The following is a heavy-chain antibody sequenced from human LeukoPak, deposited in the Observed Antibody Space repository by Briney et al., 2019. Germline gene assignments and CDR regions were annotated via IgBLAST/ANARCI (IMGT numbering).Heavy chain of an antibody. V-gene: IGHV3-15*01. Sequence: PGGSRRLSCAASGFTFSNAWMSWVRQAPGKGLEWVGRIKRKTDGGTTDYAAPVKGRFSISRDDSKNTLYLQMNSLKTEDTAVYYCTTLGAFDYWGLGTLVSVSS. D-gene: IGHD4/OR15-4a*01. CDR1: GFTFSNAW. CDR2: IKRKTDGGTT. CDR3: TTLGAFDY. J-gene: IGHJ4*02.